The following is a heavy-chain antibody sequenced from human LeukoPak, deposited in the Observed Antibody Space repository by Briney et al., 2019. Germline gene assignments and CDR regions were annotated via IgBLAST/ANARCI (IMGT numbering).Heavy chain of an antibody. CDR1: GFTFSSYA. CDR2: ISGSGGST. CDR3: AKDFRGSGRYYYYGMDV. D-gene: IGHD3-10*01. J-gene: IGHJ6*02. V-gene: IGHV3-23*01. Sequence: GGSLRLSCAASGFTFSSYAMSWVRQAPGKGLEWVSAISGSGGSTYYADSVKGRITVSRDNAKSSLYLQMDSLRAEDTAVYYCAKDFRGSGRYYYYGMDVWGQGTTVTVSS.